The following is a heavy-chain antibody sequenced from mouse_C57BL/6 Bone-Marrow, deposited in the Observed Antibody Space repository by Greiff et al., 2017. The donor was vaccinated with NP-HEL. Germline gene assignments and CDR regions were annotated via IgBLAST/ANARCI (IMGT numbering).Heavy chain of an antibody. V-gene: IGHV14-3*01. J-gene: IGHJ4*01. Sequence: VQLKESVAELVRPGASVKLSCTASGFNITNTYMHWVKQRPEQGLEWLGRIDPANGNTKYAPKFQGQATINADTSSNTAYLQLSSLTSEDTAIYYCASNYEGVDYWGQGTSVTVSS. CDR3: ASNYEGVDY. CDR2: IDPANGNT. CDR1: GFNITNTY. D-gene: IGHD2-1*01.